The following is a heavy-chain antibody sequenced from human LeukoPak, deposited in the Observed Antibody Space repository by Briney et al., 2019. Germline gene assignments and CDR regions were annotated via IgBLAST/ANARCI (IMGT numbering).Heavy chain of an antibody. Sequence: GRSLRLSCAASGFTFSSYAMHWVRQAPGKGLEWVAVISYDGSNKYYADSVKGRFTISRDNSKNTLYLQMSSLRAEDTAVYYCARDYDSSGYGDYWGQGTLVTVSS. CDR2: ISYDGSNK. CDR3: ARDYDSSGYGDY. J-gene: IGHJ4*02. D-gene: IGHD3-22*01. V-gene: IGHV3-30-3*01. CDR1: GFTFSSYA.